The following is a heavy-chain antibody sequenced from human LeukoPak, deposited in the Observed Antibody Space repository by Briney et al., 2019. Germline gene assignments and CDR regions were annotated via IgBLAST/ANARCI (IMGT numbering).Heavy chain of an antibody. CDR1: GGSISSYY. V-gene: IGHV4-59*01. D-gene: IGHD2-2*02. CDR3: ARVPEDCSSTSCYSLTHWFDP. CDR2: IYYSGST. Sequence: SETLSLTCTVSGGSISSYYWSWIRQPPGKGLEWIGYIYYSGSTNYNPSLKSRVTISVDTSKNQFSLKLSSVTAADTAVYYCARVPEDCSSTSCYSLTHWFDPWSQGTLVTVSS. J-gene: IGHJ5*02.